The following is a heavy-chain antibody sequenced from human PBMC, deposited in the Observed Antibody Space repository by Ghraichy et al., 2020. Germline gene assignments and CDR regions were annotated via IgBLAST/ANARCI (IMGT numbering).Heavy chain of an antibody. D-gene: IGHD3-22*01. Sequence: GGSLRLSCVASGFTFSRSWMSWVRQAPGKGLEWVANIKEDGSDKYYVDSVKGRFTISRDNAKNSLSLQMNSLRAEDTAVYYCAKDDSGYNYWGQWTLVTVSS. CDR3: AKDDSGYNY. V-gene: IGHV3-7*04. CDR2: IKEDGSDK. CDR1: GFTFSRSW. J-gene: IGHJ4*02.